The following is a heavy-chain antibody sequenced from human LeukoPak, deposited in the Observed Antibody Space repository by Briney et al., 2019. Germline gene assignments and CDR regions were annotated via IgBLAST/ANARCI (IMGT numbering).Heavy chain of an antibody. V-gene: IGHV4-59*08. D-gene: IGHD3-10*01. J-gene: IGHJ5*02. CDR2: IYYSGST. CDR3: ARHANRLLWFGKNWFDP. CDR1: GGSISSYY. Sequence: SETLSLTCTVSGGSISSYYWSWIRQPPGKGLEWIGYIYYSGSTNYNPSLKSRVTISVDTSKNQFSLKLSSVTAADTAVYYCARHANRLLWFGKNWFDPWGQGTLVTVSS.